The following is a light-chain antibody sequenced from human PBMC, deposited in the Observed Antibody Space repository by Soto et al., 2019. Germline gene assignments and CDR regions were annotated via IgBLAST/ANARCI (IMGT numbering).Light chain of an antibody. Sequence: EVVMTQSPATLSVSPGERATLSCRASQSVSSYLAWYQQKPGQAPRLLIYGASTRDTAIPARFSGGGSGTEFTLTISSVQSEDFAVYYCQQYYNWPRTFGQGTEVDIK. CDR1: QSVSSY. V-gene: IGKV3-15*01. CDR3: QQYYNWPRT. CDR2: GAS. J-gene: IGKJ1*01.